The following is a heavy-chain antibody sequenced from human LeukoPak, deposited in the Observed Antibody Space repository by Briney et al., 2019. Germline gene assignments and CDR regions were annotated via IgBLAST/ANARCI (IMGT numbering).Heavy chain of an antibody. CDR1: GFTFSGSA. Sequence: PGGSLRLSCAASGFTFSGSAMHWVRQASGKGLEWVSAISGSGGSTYYADSVKGRFTISRDNSKNTLYLQMNSLRAEDTAVYYCAKDPAPYGMDVWGQGTTVTVSS. V-gene: IGHV3-23*01. J-gene: IGHJ6*02. D-gene: IGHD2-2*01. CDR2: ISGSGGST. CDR3: AKDPAPYGMDV.